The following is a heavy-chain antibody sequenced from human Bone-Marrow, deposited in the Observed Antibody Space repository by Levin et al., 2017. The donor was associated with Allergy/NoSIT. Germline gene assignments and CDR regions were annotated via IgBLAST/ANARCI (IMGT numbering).Heavy chain of an antibody. CDR3: AREAGERAIMYFDY. J-gene: IGHJ4*02. CDR2: IIPVLGTT. Sequence: KISCKTSGDTFRRNSISWVRQAPGQGLEWMGGIIPVLGTTNFAPKFRGRVAITADESTSTVSMELSSLTSDDTAVYFCAREAGERAIMYFDYWGQGTLVTVSS. CDR1: GDTFRRNS. D-gene: IGHD5-24*01. V-gene: IGHV1-69*16.